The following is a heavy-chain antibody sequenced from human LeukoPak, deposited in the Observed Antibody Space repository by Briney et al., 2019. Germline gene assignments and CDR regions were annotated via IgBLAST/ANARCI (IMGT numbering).Heavy chain of an antibody. V-gene: IGHV1-18*01. CDR2: ISANNGNT. CDR3: ARGVDSSGYYYNSAPRYFDY. D-gene: IGHD3-22*01. Sequence: GASVKVSCKASGYTFTSYGISWVRQAPGQGLEWMGWISANNGNTNYAQKLQGRVTMTTDTSTSTAYMELRSLRSDDTAVYYCARGVDSSGYYYNSAPRYFDYWGQGTLVTVSS. J-gene: IGHJ4*02. CDR1: GYTFTSYG.